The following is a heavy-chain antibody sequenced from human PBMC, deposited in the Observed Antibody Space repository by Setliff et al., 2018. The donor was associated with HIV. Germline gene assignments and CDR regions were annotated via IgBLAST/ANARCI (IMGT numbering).Heavy chain of an antibody. CDR3: ARVRLYNAALDY. V-gene: IGHV3-23*01. J-gene: IGHJ4*02. CDR1: GFTFSSYA. CDR2: ISGST. D-gene: IGHD3-10*01. Sequence: LSCAASGFTFSSYAMSWVRQAAGKGLEWVSAISGSTYHADSVKGRFTLSRDSSKNTLSLQMNSLRPEDTAVYYCARVRLYNAALDYWGQGTLVTVSS.